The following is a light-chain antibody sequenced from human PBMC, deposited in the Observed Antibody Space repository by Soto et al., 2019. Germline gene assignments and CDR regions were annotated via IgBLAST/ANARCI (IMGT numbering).Light chain of an antibody. V-gene: IGKV3-15*01. CDR1: QSVDIN. Sequence: EIVLTQSPGTLSLSPGERVTLCCRASQSVDINLAWYQQKPGQAPRLLIYGASTRAIDMPGRFSGRGSGTEFTLTISSLQSEDFAVYYCQQYRNWPRTFGQGTKVDIK. CDR3: QQYRNWPRT. CDR2: GAS. J-gene: IGKJ1*01.